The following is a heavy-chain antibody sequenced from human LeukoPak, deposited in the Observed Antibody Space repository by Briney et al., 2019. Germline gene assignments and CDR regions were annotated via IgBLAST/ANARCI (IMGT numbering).Heavy chain of an antibody. CDR2: ISGTTSGT. CDR1: GFTFSTCA. CDR3: AKVRTYFYHGLDV. J-gene: IGHJ6*02. Sequence: GGSLRLSCAASGFTFSTCAMSWVRQAPGKGLEWVSGISGTTSGTYYADSVKGRFTISRDNSKNTLFLQVNSLRAEDTAVYYCAKVRTYFYHGLDVWGQWTTVTVSS. V-gene: IGHV3-23*01. D-gene: IGHD1-14*01.